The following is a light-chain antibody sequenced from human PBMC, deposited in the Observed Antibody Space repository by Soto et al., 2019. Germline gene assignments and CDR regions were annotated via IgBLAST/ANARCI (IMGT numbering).Light chain of an antibody. V-gene: IGLV1-47*01. J-gene: IGLJ2*01. CDR2: RND. CDR1: FSNIGSNY. Sequence: QSVLTQPPSVSETPGQRVTISCSGSFSNIGSNYVCWYQQVPGAAPKILISRNDQRPSGVPDRFSGSKSGTSASLAISGLQSDDEADYYCAAWDDSLTAVVFGGGTKLTVL. CDR3: AAWDDSLTAVV.